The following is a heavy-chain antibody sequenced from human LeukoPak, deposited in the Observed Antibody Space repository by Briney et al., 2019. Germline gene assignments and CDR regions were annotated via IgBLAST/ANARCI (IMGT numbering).Heavy chain of an antibody. J-gene: IGHJ4*02. V-gene: IGHV4-38-2*02. CDR2: IYHSGST. CDR3: ARRVGATNPYFDY. Sequence: SETLSLTCSVSGYSISSGYYWGWIRQPPGKELEWIGSIYHSGSTYYNPSPKSRVTISVDTSKNQFSLKLSSVTAADTAVYYCARRVGATNPYFDYWGQGTLVTVSS. CDR1: GYSISSGYY. D-gene: IGHD1-26*01.